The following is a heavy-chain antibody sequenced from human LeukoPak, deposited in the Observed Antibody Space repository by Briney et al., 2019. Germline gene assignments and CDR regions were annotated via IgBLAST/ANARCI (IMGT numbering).Heavy chain of an antibody. CDR1: EFTLSIYW. CDR3: VRAQKGGRNFDR. Sequence: PGGSLRLSCAASEFTLSIYWMSWLRQARGKGLEGVGNINQDGSEKYYVDSVNGRFTISRDNAKNSMYLQMTTLRAEDTAVYYCVRAQKGGRNFDRWGQGALVTVSS. V-gene: IGHV3-7*05. D-gene: IGHD2-15*01. CDR2: INQDGSEK. J-gene: IGHJ4*02.